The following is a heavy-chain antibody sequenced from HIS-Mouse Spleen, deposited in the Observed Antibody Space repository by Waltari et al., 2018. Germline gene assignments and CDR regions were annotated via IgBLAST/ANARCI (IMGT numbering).Heavy chain of an antibody. CDR1: GGSISSSSYY. Sequence: QLQLQESGPGLVKPSETLSLTCTVSGGSISSSSYYWGWIRQPPGKGLEWIGSIYYSGGTSYNPSLKSRVTISVDTSKNQFSLKLSSVTAADTAVYYCARVEGVLSYYDSSGYYYFDYWGQGTLVTVSS. J-gene: IGHJ4*02. V-gene: IGHV4-39*07. D-gene: IGHD3-22*01. CDR2: IYYSGGT. CDR3: ARVEGVLSYYDSSGYYYFDY.